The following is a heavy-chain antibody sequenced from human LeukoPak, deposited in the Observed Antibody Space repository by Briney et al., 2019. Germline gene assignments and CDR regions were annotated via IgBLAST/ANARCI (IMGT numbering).Heavy chain of an antibody. V-gene: IGHV3-48*03. CDR1: GFTFSSYE. CDR2: ISSSGSTI. J-gene: IGHJ4*02. D-gene: IGHD1-26*01. CDR3: ARDALRHIGSFCY. Sequence: GGSLRLSCAASGFTFSSYEMNWVRQAPGKGLEWVSYISSSGSTIYYADSVKGRFTISRDNAKNSLYLQMNSLRAEDTAVYYCARDALRHIGSFCYWGQGTLVTVSS.